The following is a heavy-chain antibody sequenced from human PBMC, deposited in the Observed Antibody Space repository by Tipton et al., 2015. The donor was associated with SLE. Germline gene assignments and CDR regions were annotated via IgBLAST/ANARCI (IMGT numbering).Heavy chain of an antibody. CDR2: IDHSGST. J-gene: IGHJ6*02. Sequence: GLVKPSGTLSLTCAVYGGSISSRNWWSWIRQPPGKGLEWIGEIDHSGSTNYNPSLESRVTISIDKSRNQFSLKLNSVTAADTAVYYCARTIYGDYVFSYYYDMDVWGQGTTVTVSS. D-gene: IGHD4-17*01. CDR3: ARTIYGDYVFSYYYDMDV. CDR1: GGSISSRNW. V-gene: IGHV4-4*02.